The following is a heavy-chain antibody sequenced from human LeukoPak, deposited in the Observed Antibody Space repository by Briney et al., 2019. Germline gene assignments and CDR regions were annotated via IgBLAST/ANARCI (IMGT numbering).Heavy chain of an antibody. CDR3: ASLCDFWSGYLPCDY. CDR2: IYYSGST. J-gene: IGHJ4*02. V-gene: IGHV4-39*01. Sequence: SETLSLTCTVSGGSISSSSYYWGWIRQPPGKGLEGIGSIYYSGSTYYNPSLKSRVTISVDTSKNQFSLKLSSVTAADTAVYYCASLCDFWSGYLPCDYWGQGTLVTVSS. D-gene: IGHD3-3*01. CDR1: GGSISSSSYY.